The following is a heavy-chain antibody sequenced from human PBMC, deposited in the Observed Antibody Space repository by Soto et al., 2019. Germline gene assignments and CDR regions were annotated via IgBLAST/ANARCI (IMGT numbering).Heavy chain of an antibody. CDR2: VSGSSAGNT. Sequence: PGGSLRLSCATSGFTFSSYAMNWVRQAPGKGLEWVSIVSGSSAGNTYYADSVRGRFTISRDNSRNTVSLEMNSLRAEDTAIYYCAKGYSTGWYDAFDIWGQGTMVTVSS. V-gene: IGHV3-23*01. D-gene: IGHD6-19*01. CDR1: GFTFSSYA. CDR3: AKGYSTGWYDAFDI. J-gene: IGHJ3*02.